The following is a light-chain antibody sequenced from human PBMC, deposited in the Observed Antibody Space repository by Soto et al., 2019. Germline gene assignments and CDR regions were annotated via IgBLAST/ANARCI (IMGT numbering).Light chain of an antibody. V-gene: IGKV3-15*01. CDR2: ATS. Sequence: EIVVTQSPATLSVSPGERATLSCRASQSVGNNFAWYQQKPGQAPRLLIFATSTRATGVPARFSGSGSGEEVTLTISSLQSEEFAVYYCQQYGNWPPTFGGGAKVEIQ. CDR3: QQYGNWPPT. J-gene: IGKJ4*02. CDR1: QSVGNN.